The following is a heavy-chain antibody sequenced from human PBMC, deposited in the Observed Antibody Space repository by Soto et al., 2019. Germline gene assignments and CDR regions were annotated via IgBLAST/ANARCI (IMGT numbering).Heavy chain of an antibody. CDR3: ARAITIFGVVINFDY. V-gene: IGHV1-18*01. D-gene: IGHD3-3*01. J-gene: IGHJ4*02. Sequence: GASVKVSCKASGYTFTSYGISWVRQAPGQGLEWMGWISAYNGNTNYAQKLQGRVTMTTDTSTSTAYMELRSLRSDDTAVYYCARAITIFGVVINFDYWGQGTLVTVSS. CDR1: GYTFTSYG. CDR2: ISAYNGNT.